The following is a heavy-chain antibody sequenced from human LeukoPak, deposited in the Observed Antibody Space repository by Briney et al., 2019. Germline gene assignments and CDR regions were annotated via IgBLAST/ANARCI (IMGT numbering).Heavy chain of an antibody. V-gene: IGHV3-64*01. Sequence: PGGSLRLSCAASGFLFRSYAMHWVRQAPGKGLEYVSAITLDGISTYYANSVKGRFTISRDSSKNTVYLQMNSLRGEDTAVYYCACHYYGSATLDHWGQGTLVTVSS. CDR1: GFLFRSYA. CDR3: ACHYYGSATLDH. J-gene: IGHJ4*02. CDR2: ITLDGIST. D-gene: IGHD3-10*01.